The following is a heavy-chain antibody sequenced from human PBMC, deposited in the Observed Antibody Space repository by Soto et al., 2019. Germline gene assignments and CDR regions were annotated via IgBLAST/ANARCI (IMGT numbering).Heavy chain of an antibody. V-gene: IGHV1-18*01. CDR3: ARDSGYSSGWYSGSDAFDI. CDR2: ISAYYGNT. CDR1: GGTFSSYA. D-gene: IGHD6-19*01. Sequence: ASVKVSCKASGGTFSSYAISWVRQAPGQGLEWMGWISAYYGNTNYAQKFQGRVTMTTDTSTSTAYMELRSLRSDDTAVYYCARDSGYSSGWYSGSDAFDIWGQGTMVTVSS. J-gene: IGHJ3*02.